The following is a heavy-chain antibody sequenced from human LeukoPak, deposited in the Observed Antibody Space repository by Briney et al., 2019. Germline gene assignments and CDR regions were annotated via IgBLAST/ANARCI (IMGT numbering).Heavy chain of an antibody. J-gene: IGHJ4*02. Sequence: ASVKVSCKASGYTFTGYYMHWVRQAPGQGLEWMGWINPNSGGTNYAQKFQGRVTMTRDTSISTAYMELSRLRSDDTAVYYCARGRIAAAGTRLLPLGYWGQGTLVTVSS. D-gene: IGHD6-13*01. V-gene: IGHV1-2*02. CDR3: ARGRIAAAGTRLLPLGY. CDR1: GYTFTGYY. CDR2: INPNSGGT.